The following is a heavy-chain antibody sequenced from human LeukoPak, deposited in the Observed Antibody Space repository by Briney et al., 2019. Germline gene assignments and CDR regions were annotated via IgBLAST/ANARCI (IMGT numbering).Heavy chain of an antibody. CDR1: GGTFSSYA. Sequence: ASVKVSCKASGGTFSSYAISWVRQAPGQGLEWMGWINPNSGGTNYAQKFQGRVTMTRDTSISTAYMELSRLRSDDTAVYYCARDRGGAYNWFDPWGQGTLVTVSS. CDR2: INPNSGGT. J-gene: IGHJ5*02. CDR3: ARDRGGAYNWFDP. D-gene: IGHD3-16*01. V-gene: IGHV1-2*02.